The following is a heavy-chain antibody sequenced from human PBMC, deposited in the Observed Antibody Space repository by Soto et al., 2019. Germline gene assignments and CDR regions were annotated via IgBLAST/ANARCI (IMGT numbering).Heavy chain of an antibody. Sequence: ASVKVSCKASGYTFTGYYMHWVRQAPGQGLEWMGWINPNSGGTNYAQKFQGWVTMTRDTSISTAYMELSRLRSDDTAVYYCARVRYYGSGSYGPYYYYGMDVWGQGTTVTVSS. CDR2: INPNSGGT. J-gene: IGHJ6*02. CDR3: ARVRYYGSGSYGPYYYYGMDV. CDR1: GYTFTGYY. D-gene: IGHD3-10*01. V-gene: IGHV1-2*04.